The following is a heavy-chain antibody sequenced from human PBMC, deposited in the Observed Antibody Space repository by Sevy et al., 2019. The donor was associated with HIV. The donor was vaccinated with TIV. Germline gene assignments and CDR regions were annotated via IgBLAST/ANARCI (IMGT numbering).Heavy chain of an antibody. Sequence: GGSLRLSCAASGFTFSSYAMLWVRQAPGKGLEWVAVISYDGSNKYYADSVKGRFTISRDNSKNTLYLQMNSLRAEDTAVYYCARGVYRGVTIFGVVTVFDYWGQGTLVTVSS. CDR2: ISYDGSNK. J-gene: IGHJ4*02. CDR3: ARGVYRGVTIFGVVTVFDY. CDR1: GFTFSSYA. V-gene: IGHV3-30*04. D-gene: IGHD3-3*01.